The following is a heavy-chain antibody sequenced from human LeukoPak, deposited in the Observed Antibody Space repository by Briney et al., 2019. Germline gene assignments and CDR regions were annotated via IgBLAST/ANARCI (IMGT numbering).Heavy chain of an antibody. CDR2: TYYRSKWYN. CDR1: GDSVSSNSAA. CDR3: ARAHSSSWYGSNYYYYGMDV. D-gene: IGHD6-13*01. V-gene: IGHV6-1*01. J-gene: IGHJ6*02. Sequence: SQTLSLTCAISGDSVSSNSAAWNWIRQSPSRGLEWLGRTYYRSKWYNDYAVSVKSRITINPDTSKNQFSLQLNSVTPEDTAVYYCARAHSSSWYGSNYYYYGMDVWGQGTTVTVSS.